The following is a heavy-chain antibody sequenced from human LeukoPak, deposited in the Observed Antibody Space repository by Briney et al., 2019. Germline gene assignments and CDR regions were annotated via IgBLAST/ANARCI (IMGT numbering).Heavy chain of an antibody. J-gene: IGHJ4*02. Sequence: SETLSLTCTVSGGSINNYYWGWIRQPPGKGLEWIGSIYYSGSTYYNPSLKSRVTISVDTSKNQFSLKLSSVTAADTAVYYCARHSAVVALDYWGQGTLVTVSS. CDR2: IYYSGST. D-gene: IGHD2-15*01. CDR3: ARHSAVVALDY. CDR1: GGSINNYY. V-gene: IGHV4-39*01.